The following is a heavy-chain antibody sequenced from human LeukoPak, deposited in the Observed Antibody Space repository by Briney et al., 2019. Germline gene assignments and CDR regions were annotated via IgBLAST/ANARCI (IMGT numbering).Heavy chain of an antibody. CDR2: IIPIFDTT. CDR1: GGTFSSYA. Sequence: SSEKVSCKASGGTFSSYAISWVRQAPGQGLEWMGGIIPIFDTTNYAQKFQGRVTITTDESTSTAYMELSSLRSEDTAVYYCARRRDGYKFDYWGEGTLVTVSS. V-gene: IGHV1-69*05. J-gene: IGHJ4*02. CDR3: ARRRDGYKFDY. D-gene: IGHD5-24*01.